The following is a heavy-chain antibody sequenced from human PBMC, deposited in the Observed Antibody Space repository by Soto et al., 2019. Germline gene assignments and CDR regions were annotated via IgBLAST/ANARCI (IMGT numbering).Heavy chain of an antibody. J-gene: IGHJ4*02. CDR1: GFTFSSYG. CDR2: IWYDGSNK. CDR3: ARDMGNVVVVAATLAFDY. Sequence: GGSLRLSCAASGFTFSSYGMHWVRQAPGKGLEWVAVIWYDGSNKYYADSVKGRFTISRDNSKNTLYLQMNSLRAEDTAVYYCARDMGNVVVVAATLAFDYWGQGTLVTVSS. D-gene: IGHD2-15*01. V-gene: IGHV3-33*01.